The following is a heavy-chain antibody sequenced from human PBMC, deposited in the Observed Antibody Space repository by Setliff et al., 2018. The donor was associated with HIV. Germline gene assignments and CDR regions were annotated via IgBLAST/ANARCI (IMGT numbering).Heavy chain of an antibody. V-gene: IGHV1-24*01. D-gene: IGHD2-15*01. CDR2: FDPEDGET. Sequence: ASVKVSCKVSGYTLTELSMHWVRQAPGKGLEWMGGFDPEDGETIYAQKFQGRVTMTEDTSTDTAYMELSSLRSEDTAVYYCARDRRYQGYCSGGSCYSEGYWGQGTLVTVSS. CDR1: GYTLTELS. J-gene: IGHJ4*02. CDR3: ARDRRYQGYCSGGSCYSEGY.